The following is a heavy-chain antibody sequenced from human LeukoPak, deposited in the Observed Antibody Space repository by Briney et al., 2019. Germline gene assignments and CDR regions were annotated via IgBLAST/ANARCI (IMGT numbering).Heavy chain of an antibody. CDR1: GGSISSGDYY. J-gene: IGHJ4*02. V-gene: IGHV4-30-4*08. Sequence: ESSQTLPLTCTVSGGSISSGDYYWSWIRQPPGKGLEWIGYIYYSGSTYYNPSLKSRVTISVDTSKNQFSLKLSSVTAADTAVYYCARATWIQLWFDYWGQGTLVTVSS. CDR2: IYYSGST. CDR3: ARATWIQLWFDY. D-gene: IGHD5-18*01.